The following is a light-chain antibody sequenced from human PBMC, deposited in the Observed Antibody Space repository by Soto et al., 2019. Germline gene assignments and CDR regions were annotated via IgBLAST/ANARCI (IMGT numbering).Light chain of an antibody. CDR1: QRVGSY. J-gene: IGKJ2*01. Sequence: EIVLTKSPATLSVSPGGRAPLSCRASQRVGSYLAWYQQRPGQPPRLLFYGASTRATGIPARFSGSGSGTEFSLTISSLQSEDFAVYYCQQYNTWPPRYTFGQGTKLEIK. V-gene: IGKV3-15*01. CDR2: GAS. CDR3: QQYNTWPPRYT.